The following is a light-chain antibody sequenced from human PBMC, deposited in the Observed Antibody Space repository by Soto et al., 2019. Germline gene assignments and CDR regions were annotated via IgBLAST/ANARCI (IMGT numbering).Light chain of an antibody. CDR1: QGISSW. Sequence: DIQMTQSPSSVSASVGDRVTITFRASQGISSWLAWYQQKPGKATKLLIYAASSLQSGVPSRVSGRGSGTDVTLTISCLQSEDFATYYCQQYYSYPRTFGQGTKVDIK. CDR2: AAS. V-gene: IGKV1-12*01. J-gene: IGKJ1*01. CDR3: QQYYSYPRT.